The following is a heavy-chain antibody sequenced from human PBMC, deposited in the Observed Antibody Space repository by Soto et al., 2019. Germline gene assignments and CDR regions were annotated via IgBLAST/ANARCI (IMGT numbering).Heavy chain of an antibody. V-gene: IGHV4-59*01. CDR3: ARYVNPYDTAVWFDP. CDR1: GGSTRNYF. D-gene: IGHD3-9*01. Sequence: QVQLQESGPGLVKPSETLSLTCTVSGGSTRNYFWSWIRQPPGKGLEWIGCIYYSGTTNYNSSRKSRVTITLDTSQNPFSLRLRSVTAADTAVYYCARYVNPYDTAVWFDPWGQGTLVTVSS. CDR2: IYYSGTT. J-gene: IGHJ5*02.